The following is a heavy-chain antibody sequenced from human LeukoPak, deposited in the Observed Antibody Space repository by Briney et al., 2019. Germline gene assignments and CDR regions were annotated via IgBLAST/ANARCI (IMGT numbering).Heavy chain of an antibody. D-gene: IGHD4-17*01. J-gene: IGHJ4*02. V-gene: IGHV4-39*07. CDR2: INHSGST. Sequence: KPSETLSLTCTVSGGSISSSSYYWSWIRQPPGKGLEWIGEINHSGSTNHNPSLKSRVTISVDTSKNQFSLKLSSVTAADTAVYYCARAPYGDHGWIDYWGQGTLVTVSS. CDR3: ARAPYGDHGWIDY. CDR1: GGSISSSSYY.